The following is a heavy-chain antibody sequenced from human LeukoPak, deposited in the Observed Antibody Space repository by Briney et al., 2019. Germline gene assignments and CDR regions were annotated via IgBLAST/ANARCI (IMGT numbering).Heavy chain of an antibody. CDR3: ARGALVQGVPRTKPYYYYYYMDV. V-gene: IGHV4-59*11. CDR1: GGSISSHY. J-gene: IGHJ6*03. Sequence: SETLSLTCTVSGGSISSHYWSWIRQPPGKGLEWIGYIYYSGSTNYNPSLKSRVTISVDTSKNQFSLKLSSVTAADTAVYYCARGALVQGVPRTKPYYYYYYMDVWGKGTTVTVSS. CDR2: IYYSGST. D-gene: IGHD6-6*01.